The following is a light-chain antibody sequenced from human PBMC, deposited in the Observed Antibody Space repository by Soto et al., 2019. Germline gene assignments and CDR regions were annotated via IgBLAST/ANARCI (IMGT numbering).Light chain of an antibody. CDR3: QQSFSTPRT. Sequence: DIQMTQSPSSQSASVGDRVTITCRASQSINSYLNWYQQKPGKAPKLLIYAASILQSGVPSRFSGSGSVTDFTLTISSLQPDYFATYYCQQSFSTPRTFGQGTRVDI. CDR2: AAS. V-gene: IGKV1-39*01. J-gene: IGKJ1*01. CDR1: QSINSY.